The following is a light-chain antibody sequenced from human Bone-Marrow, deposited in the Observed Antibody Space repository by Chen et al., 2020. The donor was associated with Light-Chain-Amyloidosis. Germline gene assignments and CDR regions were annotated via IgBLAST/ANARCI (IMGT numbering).Light chain of an antibody. CDR3: QQRQAWPIT. CDR1: QSVSNY. Sequence: EIVLTQSPATLSLSPGERATLSCRASQSVSNYLAWYQQRPGQAPRLLIYDTSNRAPGIPARFSGRGSGTDFTLTISSLQPEDFAIYYCQQRQAWPITVGGGTNVEIK. CDR2: DTS. J-gene: IGKJ4*01. V-gene: IGKV3-11*01.